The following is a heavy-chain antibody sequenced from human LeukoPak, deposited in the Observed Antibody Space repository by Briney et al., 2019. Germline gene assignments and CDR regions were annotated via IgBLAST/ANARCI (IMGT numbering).Heavy chain of an antibody. J-gene: IGHJ4*02. Sequence: SETLSLTCTVSGGSISSSSYYWGWIRQPPGKGLEWIGSIYYSGSTYYNPSLKSRVTISVDTSKNQFSLKLTSVTAADTAVYYCARGVSYDGIFDSWGQGTLVTVSS. CDR3: ARGVSYDGIFDS. CDR1: GGSISSSSYY. V-gene: IGHV4-39*07. CDR2: IYYSGST. D-gene: IGHD5-12*01.